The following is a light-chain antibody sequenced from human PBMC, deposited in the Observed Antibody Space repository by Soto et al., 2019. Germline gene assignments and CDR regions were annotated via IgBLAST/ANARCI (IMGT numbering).Light chain of an antibody. Sequence: QAVGTQPPSASGTPGQRVTISCSGSSSNIGSNSVNWYQQLPGTAPKLLMYSSNQRPSGVPDRFSGSKSGTSASLAISGLQSEDEADYYCAAWDDSLNGVVFGGGTKLTVL. CDR2: SSN. J-gene: IGLJ2*01. CDR1: SSNIGSNS. V-gene: IGLV1-44*01. CDR3: AAWDDSLNGVV.